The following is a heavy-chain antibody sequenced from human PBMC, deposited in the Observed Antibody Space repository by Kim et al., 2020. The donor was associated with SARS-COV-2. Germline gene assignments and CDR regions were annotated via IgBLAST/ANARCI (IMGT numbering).Heavy chain of an antibody. Sequence: GESLKISCKGSGYSFTSYWIGWVRQMPGKGLEWMGIIYPGDSDTRYSPSFQGQVTISADKSISTAYLQWSSLKASDTAMYYCARLVGTGTKAADWFDPWGQGTLVTVSS. CDR3: ARLVGTGTKAADWFDP. D-gene: IGHD1-7*01. CDR1: GYSFTSYW. CDR2: IYPGDSDT. V-gene: IGHV5-51*01. J-gene: IGHJ5*02.